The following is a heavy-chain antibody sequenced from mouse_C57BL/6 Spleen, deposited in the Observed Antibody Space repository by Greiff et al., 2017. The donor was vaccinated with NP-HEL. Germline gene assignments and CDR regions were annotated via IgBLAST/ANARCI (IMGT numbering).Heavy chain of an antibody. V-gene: IGHV1-62-2*01. CDR1: GYTFTEYS. CDR3: AKHEGDYNYDYAMGD. Sequence: QVQLQQSGAELVKPGASVKLSCKASGYTFTEYSIHWVKQRPGQGLEWIGWFYPGSGSIKYNEKFKDKATLTADKSSSTVYMELSRLTSEDYAVYFCAKHEGDYNYDYAMGDWGKGTSVTVST. D-gene: IGHD2-12*01. CDR2: FYPGSGSI. J-gene: IGHJ4*01.